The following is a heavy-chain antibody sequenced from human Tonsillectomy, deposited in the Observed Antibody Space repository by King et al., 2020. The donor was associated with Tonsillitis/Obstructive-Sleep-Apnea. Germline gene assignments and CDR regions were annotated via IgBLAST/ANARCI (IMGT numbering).Heavy chain of an antibody. CDR2: IWFDGTNR. D-gene: IGHD3/OR15-3a*01. Sequence: VQLVESGGGVVQPGRSLRLSCVASGFTFSSYGMHWVRQAPGKGLEWVAMIWFDGTNRYYADSVKGRFAISRDNSKNTPYLQMKSPRAEDTALYYCARGVGTGWNAFDIWGQGTMATVSS. J-gene: IGHJ3*02. V-gene: IGHV3-33*01. CDR3: ARGVGTGWNAFDI. CDR1: GFTFSSYG.